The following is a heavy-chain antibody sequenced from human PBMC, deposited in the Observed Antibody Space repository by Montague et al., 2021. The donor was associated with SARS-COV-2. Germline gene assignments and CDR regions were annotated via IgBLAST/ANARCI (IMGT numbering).Heavy chain of an antibody. CDR3: ARGRTVTTFYYYYDMDV. CDR1: GGSFSGYY. D-gene: IGHD4-17*01. Sequence: SETLSLTCAVYGGSFSGYYWSWIRQPPGKGLEWIGEINHSGSTNYNPSLKSRVTISVGTSKNQFSLKLSSVTAADTAVYYCARGRTVTTFYYYYDMDVWGQGTTVTVSS. CDR2: INHSGST. J-gene: IGHJ6*02. V-gene: IGHV4-34*01.